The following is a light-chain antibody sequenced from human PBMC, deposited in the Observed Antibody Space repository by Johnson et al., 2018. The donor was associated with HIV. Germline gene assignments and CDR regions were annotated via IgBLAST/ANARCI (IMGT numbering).Light chain of an antibody. CDR1: SSNIGNNY. V-gene: IGLV1-51*02. Sequence: QSVLTQPPSVSAAPGQKVTISCSGSSSNIGNNYVSWYQQLPGTAPKLLIYENNKRPSGIPDLFSGSKSGTSATLGITGLQTGDEADYYCGTWDSSLSAAYVFGTGTKFPVL. J-gene: IGLJ1*01. CDR3: GTWDSSLSAAYV. CDR2: ENN.